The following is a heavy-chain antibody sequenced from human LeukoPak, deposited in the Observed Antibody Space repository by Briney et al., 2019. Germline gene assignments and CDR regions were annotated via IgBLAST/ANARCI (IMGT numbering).Heavy chain of an antibody. J-gene: IGHJ4*02. Sequence: SVKVSCKASGGTFSSYAISWVRQAPGQGLEWMGGIIPIFGTANYAQKFQGRVTITADKSTSTAYMELSSLRSEDTAVYYCARGGLYSSSWQEFDYWGQGTLVTVSS. D-gene: IGHD6-13*01. CDR2: IIPIFGTA. V-gene: IGHV1-69*06. CDR3: ARGGLYSSSWQEFDY. CDR1: GGTFSSYA.